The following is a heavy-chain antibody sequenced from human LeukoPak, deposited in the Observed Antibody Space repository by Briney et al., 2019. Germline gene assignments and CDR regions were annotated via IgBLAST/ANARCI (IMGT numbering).Heavy chain of an antibody. CDR3: ARDRDAGYSYGYT. CDR1: GYTFTGYY. D-gene: IGHD5-18*01. V-gene: IGHV1-2*06. CDR2: INPNSGGT. J-gene: IGHJ4*02. Sequence: GASVKVSCKASGYTFTGYYMHWVRQAPGQGLEWMGRINPNSGGTNYAQKFQGRVTMTRDTSISTAYMELSRLRSDDTAVYYCARDRDAGYSYGYTWGQGTLVTVSS.